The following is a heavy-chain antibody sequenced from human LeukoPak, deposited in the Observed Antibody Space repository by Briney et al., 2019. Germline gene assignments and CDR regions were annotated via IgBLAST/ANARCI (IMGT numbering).Heavy chain of an antibody. CDR3: AGGPGGRDGYSPLSY. D-gene: IGHD5-24*01. CDR2: INHSGST. CDR1: GGSISSSYYY. V-gene: IGHV4-39*07. J-gene: IGHJ4*02. Sequence: PSETLSLTCTVSGGSISSSYYYWGWIRQPPGKGLEWIGEINHSGSTNYNPSLKSRVTISVDTSKNQFSLKLSSVTAADTAVYYCAGGPGGRDGYSPLSYWGQGTLVTVSS.